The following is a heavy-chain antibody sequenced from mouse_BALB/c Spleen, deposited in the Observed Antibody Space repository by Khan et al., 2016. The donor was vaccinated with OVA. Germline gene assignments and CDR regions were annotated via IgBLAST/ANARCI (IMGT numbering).Heavy chain of an antibody. D-gene: IGHD2-3*01. J-gene: IGHJ4*01. CDR1: GFTFSGFG. CDR2: ISSGSSTI. V-gene: IGHV5-17*02. CDR3: ARRRIFDGYYGGAMDY. Sequence: EVELVESGGNLVQPGGSRKLSCAASGFTFSGFGMHWVRQAPEKGLEWVAYISSGSSTIYYAATVKGRFTISRDNPKNTLFLQMTSLRSEDTAMYYCARRRIFDGYYGGAMDYWGQGTSVTVSS.